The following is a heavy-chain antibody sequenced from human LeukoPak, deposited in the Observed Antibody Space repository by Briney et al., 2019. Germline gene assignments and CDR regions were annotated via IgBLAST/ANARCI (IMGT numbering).Heavy chain of an antibody. CDR2: IYYEGST. CDR1: GGSFSGYY. CDR3: ARSLNGVLDN. V-gene: IGHV4-59*01. D-gene: IGHD4-17*01. J-gene: IGHJ4*02. Sequence: PSETLSLTCAVYGGSFSGYYWSWIRQPPGKGLEWIGYIYYEGSTNYNPSLKSRVAISVDTSKNRFSLRLSSVTAADTAVYYCARSLNGVLDNWGPGILVTVSS.